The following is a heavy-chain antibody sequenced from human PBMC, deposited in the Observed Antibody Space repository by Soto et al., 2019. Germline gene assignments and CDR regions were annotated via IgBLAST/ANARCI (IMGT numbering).Heavy chain of an antibody. D-gene: IGHD2-21*01. CDR1: GFTFTAYW. J-gene: IGHJ6*02. CDR2: IKFDGITA. V-gene: IGHV3-74*01. CDR3: ARGIRNYYGADV. Sequence: EVQVVESGGGLVQPGGSLRLSCVASGFTFTAYWMHWVRQAPGQGLVWVSRIKFDGITASYADSVNGRFTISRDNAKNTVYLQMDSLSAEDTRMYYCARGIRNYYGADVWGQGTTVTVSS.